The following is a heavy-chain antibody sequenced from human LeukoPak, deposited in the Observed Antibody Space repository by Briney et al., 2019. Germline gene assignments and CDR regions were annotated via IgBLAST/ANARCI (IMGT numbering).Heavy chain of an antibody. CDR2: INHSGST. V-gene: IGHV4-34*01. J-gene: IGHJ4*02. CDR3: ARGRWRFDY. CDR1: GGSFSGYY. D-gene: IGHD2-15*01. Sequence: PSETLSLTCAVYGGSFSGYYWSWIRQPPGKGLEWIGEINHSGSTNYNPSLKSRVTISVDTSENQFSLKLSSVTAADTAVYYCARGRWRFDYWGQGTLVTVSS.